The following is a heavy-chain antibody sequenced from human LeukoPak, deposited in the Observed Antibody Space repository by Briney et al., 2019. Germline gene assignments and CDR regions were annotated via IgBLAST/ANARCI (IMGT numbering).Heavy chain of an antibody. CDR1: GYSISSGYY. CDR3: ARVTRGYSYGQYNWFDP. Sequence: PSQTLSLTCTVSGYSISSGYYWGWIRQPPGKGLEWIGSIYHSGSTYYNPSLKSRVTISVDTSKNQFSLKLSSVTAADTAAYYCARVTRGYSYGQYNWFDPWGQGTLVTVSS. CDR2: IYHSGST. J-gene: IGHJ5*02. V-gene: IGHV4-38-2*02. D-gene: IGHD5-18*01.